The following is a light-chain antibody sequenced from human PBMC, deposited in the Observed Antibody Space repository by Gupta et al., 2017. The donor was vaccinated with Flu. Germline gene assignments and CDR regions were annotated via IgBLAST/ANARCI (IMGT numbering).Light chain of an antibody. CDR1: QRLSMF. J-gene: IGKJ5*01. CDR2: GVS. V-gene: IGKV1-5*03. CDR3: QQYHTYPIT. Sequence: DIQMTQSPSTLSASVGDRVTITCRASQRLSMFMAWYQQKPGKAPNLLIHGVSTLNGGDPSRFSGTGSETEFTLTISSLQPDDFGTYYCQQYHTYPITFGQGTRLEIK.